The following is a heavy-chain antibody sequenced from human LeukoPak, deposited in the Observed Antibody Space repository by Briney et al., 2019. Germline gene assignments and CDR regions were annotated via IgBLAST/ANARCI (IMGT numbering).Heavy chain of an antibody. CDR2: TYYGSRWYN. V-gene: IGHV6-1*01. Sequence: SQTLSLTCAISGDSVSSNSAAWNWIRQSPSRGLEWLGRTYYGSRWYNDYAVSVKGRIIINPDTSKNQFSLQLNSVTPEDTAVYYCARRTIYGGKRTGAFDIWGQGTMVTVSS. CDR1: GDSVSSNSAA. J-gene: IGHJ3*02. CDR3: ARRTIYGGKRTGAFDI. D-gene: IGHD4-17*01.